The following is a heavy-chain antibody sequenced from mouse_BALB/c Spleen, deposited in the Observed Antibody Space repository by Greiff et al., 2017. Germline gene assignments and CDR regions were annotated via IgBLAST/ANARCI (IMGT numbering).Heavy chain of an antibody. CDR2: ISSGSSTI. Sequence: EVKVVESGGGLVQPGGSRKLSCAASGFTFSSFGMHWVRQAPEKGLEWVAYISSGSSTIYYADTVKGRFTISRDNPKNTLFLQMTSLRSEDTAMYYCARSSGNYDAMDYWGQGTSVTVSS. V-gene: IGHV5-17*02. CDR1: GFTFSSFG. CDR3: ARSSGNYDAMDY. J-gene: IGHJ4*01. D-gene: IGHD2-1*01.